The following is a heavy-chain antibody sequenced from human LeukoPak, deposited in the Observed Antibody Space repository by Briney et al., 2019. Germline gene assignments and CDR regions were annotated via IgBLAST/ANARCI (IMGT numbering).Heavy chain of an antibody. V-gene: IGHV4-59*11. Sequence: SETLSLTCTVSGGSISSHYWSWIRQPPGKGLEWIGYIYYSGSTNYNPSLKSRVTISVDTSKNQFSLKLSSVTAADTAVYYCASGVGSAMVTGYFDYWGQGTLVTVSS. CDR1: GGSISSHY. CDR3: ASGVGSAMVTGYFDY. CDR2: IYYSGST. J-gene: IGHJ4*02. D-gene: IGHD5-18*01.